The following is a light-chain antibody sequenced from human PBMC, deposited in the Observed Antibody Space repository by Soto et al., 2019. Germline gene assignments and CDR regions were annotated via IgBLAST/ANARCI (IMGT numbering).Light chain of an antibody. CDR1: QDISNY. CDR3: QQYDNLPPL. Sequence: DIQMTQSPSSLSASVGDRVTITCQASQDISNYLNWYQQKPGKAPKLLIYDASNLETGVPSRFSGSGSGTDFTFTISSLQPEDIATYYCQQYDNLPPLFGPGTKVDNK. CDR2: DAS. V-gene: IGKV1-33*01. J-gene: IGKJ3*01.